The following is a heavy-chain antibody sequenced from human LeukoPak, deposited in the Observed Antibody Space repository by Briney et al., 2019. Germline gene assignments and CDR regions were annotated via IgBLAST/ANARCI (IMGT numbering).Heavy chain of an antibody. D-gene: IGHD1-26*01. Sequence: SETLSLTCTVSGGSISSYYWSWIRQPPGKGLEWIGYIYYSGSTNYNPSLKSRVTISVDTSKNQFSLKLSSVTAADTAVYYCARHGVGDTGNAFDCWGQGTLVTVSS. CDR3: ARHGVGDTGNAFDC. V-gene: IGHV4-59*08. CDR1: GGSISSYY. J-gene: IGHJ4*02. CDR2: IYYSGST.